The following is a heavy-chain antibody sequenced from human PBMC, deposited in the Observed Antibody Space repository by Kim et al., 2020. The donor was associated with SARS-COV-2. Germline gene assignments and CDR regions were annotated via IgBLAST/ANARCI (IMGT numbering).Heavy chain of an antibody. V-gene: IGHV3-11*01. CDR3: AKDILAAGIFFDY. J-gene: IGHJ4*02. CDR2: ISYSGSDI. D-gene: IGHD6-13*01. CDR1: GFTFSDYY. Sequence: GGSLRLSCAASGFTFSDYYMSWVRQAPGKGLECVSYISYSGSDIYYADSVKGRFTISRDIAKSTLYLQMDSLRPEDTAVYYCAKDILAAGIFFDYWGQGT.